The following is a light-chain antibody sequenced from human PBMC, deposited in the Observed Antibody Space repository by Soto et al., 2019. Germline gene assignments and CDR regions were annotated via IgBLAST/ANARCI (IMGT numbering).Light chain of an antibody. J-gene: IGKJ4*01. V-gene: IGKV1-5*03. CDR2: KAI. Sequence: GDRVTITCRASQSISSWVAWYQQKPGKAPKLLIYKAISLESGVPSRFSGSGSGTEFTLTISSLQPDDFAPYYCHQYNTYFSLTFGGGTKVDIK. CDR1: QSISSW. CDR3: HQYNTYFSLT.